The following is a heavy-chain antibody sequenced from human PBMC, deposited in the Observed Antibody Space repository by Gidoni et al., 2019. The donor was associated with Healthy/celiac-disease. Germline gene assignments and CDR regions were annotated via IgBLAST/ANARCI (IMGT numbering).Heavy chain of an antibody. V-gene: IGHV3-23*01. CDR3: ALPSKITNHAFDI. D-gene: IGHD3-3*01. J-gene: IGHJ3*02. CDR2: ISGSGGST. Sequence: EVQPLESGGGLVQPGGSLRLSCAASGSTFSSYAMSWVRQAPGKGLEWVSAISGSGGSTYYADSVKGRFTISRDNSKNTLYLQMNSLRAEDTAVYYCALPSKITNHAFDIWGQGTMVTVSS. CDR1: GSTFSSYA.